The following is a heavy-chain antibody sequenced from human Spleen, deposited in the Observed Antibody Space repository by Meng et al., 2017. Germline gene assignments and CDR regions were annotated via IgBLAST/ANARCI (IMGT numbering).Heavy chain of an antibody. V-gene: IGHV4-30-4*01. CDR1: GGPISNGDYY. Sequence: QLQESGPGLVKPSQTLSLTCTVSGGPISNGDYYWSWIRQTPGKGLEWIGYIYYSGSTNINSSLKRRLTMSVDTSKNQFSLKLTSVTAADTAVYYCARVSPQFDPWGQGTLVTVSS. J-gene: IGHJ5*02. CDR3: ARVSPQFDP. CDR2: IYYSGST.